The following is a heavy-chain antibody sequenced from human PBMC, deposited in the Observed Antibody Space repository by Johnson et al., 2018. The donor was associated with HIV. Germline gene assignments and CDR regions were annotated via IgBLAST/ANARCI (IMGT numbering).Heavy chain of an antibody. D-gene: IGHD6-6*01. V-gene: IGHV3-43D*03. Sequence: EVQLVESGGGLVQPGGSLRLSCAASGFTFDDYAMHWVRQAPGKGLEWVSVISWDGGSTSYADSVKGRFTISRDNSKNSLSLKMNSLRAEDTAVYYCTSSSSYIEDAFDIWGQGTMVTVSS. CDR3: TSSSSYIEDAFDI. CDR1: GFTFDDYA. CDR2: ISWDGGST. J-gene: IGHJ3*02.